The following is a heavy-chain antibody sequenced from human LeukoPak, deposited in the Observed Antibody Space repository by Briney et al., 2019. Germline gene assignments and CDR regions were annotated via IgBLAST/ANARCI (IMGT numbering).Heavy chain of an antibody. CDR1: GYTFTSYD. V-gene: IGHV1-46*01. D-gene: IGHD4-17*01. Sequence: GASVKVSCKASGYTFTSYDINWVRQATGQGLEWMGIINPSGGSTSYAQKFQGRVTMTRDTSTSTVYMELSSLRSEDTAVYYCARGYGDTSGWFDPWGQGTLVTVSS. CDR3: ARGYGDTSGWFDP. CDR2: INPSGGST. J-gene: IGHJ5*02.